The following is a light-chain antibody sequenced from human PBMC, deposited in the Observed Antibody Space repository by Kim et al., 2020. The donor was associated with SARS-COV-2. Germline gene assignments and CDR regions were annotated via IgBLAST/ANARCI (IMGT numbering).Light chain of an antibody. CDR1: TSNIGADFD. J-gene: IGLJ3*02. CDR2: ANN. Sequence: QRFTISCTGTTSNIGADFDVHWYQHRPGTAPKLLIFANNNRPSGVPDRLSASKSGASASLAITGLQAEDEADYYCQSYDSSLSGWVFGGGTQLTVL. V-gene: IGLV1-40*03. CDR3: QSYDSSLSGWV.